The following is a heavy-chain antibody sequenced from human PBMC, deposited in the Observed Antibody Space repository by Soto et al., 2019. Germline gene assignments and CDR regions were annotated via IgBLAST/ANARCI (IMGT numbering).Heavy chain of an antibody. J-gene: IGHJ6*02. Sequence: DSVNVSCNASGYTFTSYCISWVRQAPGQGLEWMGWISAYTGNTNYAQKLHGRVTMTTDTSPSTAYMALRRLSSDDTAVYYCARVWRSSIVGPPHYGTDVWGQGTTGTVAS. CDR3: ARVWRSSIVGPPHYGTDV. D-gene: IGHD1-26*01. V-gene: IGHV1-18*01. CDR2: ISAYTGNT. CDR1: GYTFTSYC.